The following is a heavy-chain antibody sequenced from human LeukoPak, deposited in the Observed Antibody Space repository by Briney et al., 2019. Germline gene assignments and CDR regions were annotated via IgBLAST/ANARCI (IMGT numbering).Heavy chain of an antibody. J-gene: IGHJ4*02. CDR3: AKDGATTYYYDTSGYLDY. Sequence: PGGSLRLSCAASGFTFSSYGMHWVRQAPGKGLEWVAFIRDDGSNKYYADSVKGRFTISRDNSKNTLYLQMNSLRAEDTAVYYCAKDGATTYYYDTSGYLDYWGQGTLVTVSS. CDR1: GFTFSSYG. CDR2: IRDDGSNK. V-gene: IGHV3-30*02. D-gene: IGHD3-22*01.